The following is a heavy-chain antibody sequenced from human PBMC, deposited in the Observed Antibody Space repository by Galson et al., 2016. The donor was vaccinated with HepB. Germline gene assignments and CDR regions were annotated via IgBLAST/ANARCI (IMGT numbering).Heavy chain of an antibody. J-gene: IGHJ4*02. V-gene: IGHV3-21*04. CDR2: ISSTSRYI. D-gene: IGHD2-21*02. Sequence: SLRLSCAASGFTFSTQSMNWVRQAPGKGLEWVSSISSTSRYIHYVDSVEGRFTISRDISKNTLYLHMNSLRVEDAAIYYCAKAGCGNCYSPDSWGQGTLVTVSS. CDR3: AKAGCGNCYSPDS. CDR1: GFTFSTQS.